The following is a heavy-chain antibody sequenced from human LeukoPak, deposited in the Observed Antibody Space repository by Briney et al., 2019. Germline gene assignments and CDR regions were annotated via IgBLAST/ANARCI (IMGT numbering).Heavy chain of an antibody. V-gene: IGHV3-48*04. CDR2: ISHSSITM. Sequence: PWGALTLSCAASGFTFSSHNMVWVRQPPGKGLDWISYISHSSITMYYADSVKARLTISRDNAKNSLYLQMNSLRAEDTAVDYYARDGGFCSGGVCYRLFDHWGQGTLVTVSS. CDR1: GFTFSSHN. CDR3: ARDGGFCSGGVCYRLFDH. D-gene: IGHD2-8*02. J-gene: IGHJ5*02.